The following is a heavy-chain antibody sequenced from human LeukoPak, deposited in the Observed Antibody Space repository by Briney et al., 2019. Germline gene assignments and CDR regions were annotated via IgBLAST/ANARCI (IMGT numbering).Heavy chain of an antibody. CDR2: INAGNGNT. V-gene: IGHV1-3*01. J-gene: IGHJ5*02. Sequence: ASVKVSCKASGYTFTSYAIHWVRQAPGQRLEWMGWINAGNGNTKYSQKFQGRVTITRDTSSTTAYMELSSLRSEDTAVYYCARVSDYDFWSGDNWFDPWGQGTLVTVSS. CDR3: ARVSDYDFWSGDNWFDP. CDR1: GYTFTSYA. D-gene: IGHD3-3*01.